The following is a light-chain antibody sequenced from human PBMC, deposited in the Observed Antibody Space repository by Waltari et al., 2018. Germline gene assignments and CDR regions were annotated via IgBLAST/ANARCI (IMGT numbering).Light chain of an antibody. J-gene: IGLJ3*02. Sequence: QPVLTQPPYSSGSPGESARLTCTLPSDIYVAHHSIYWYHQTPGSPPRFLLYYKSDSDKAQGSGVPSRFSGSKDASANTGILLISGLQSEDEADYYCMIWPNNVWVFGGGTRLIVL. CDR3: MIWPNNVWV. CDR1: SDIYVAHHS. V-gene: IGLV5-37*01. CDR2: YKSDSDK.